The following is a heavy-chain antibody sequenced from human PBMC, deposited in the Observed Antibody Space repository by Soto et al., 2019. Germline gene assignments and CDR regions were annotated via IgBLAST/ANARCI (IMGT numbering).Heavy chain of an antibody. V-gene: IGHV1-18*01. J-gene: IGHJ6*02. CDR1: GYTFSSYG. CDR3: PRADFVVPGVYYYYDMDV. CDR2: ISGYNGNT. D-gene: IGHD3-10*01. Sequence: QAQLVQSGAEVKKPGASVKVSCKASGYTFSSYGITWVRQAPGQGLEWMAWISGYNGNTNYAQNLPGRVTMTTDTTTTTAYMALRSLRSDDTAVYSCPRADFVVPGVYYYYDMDVWGQGTTVTVSS.